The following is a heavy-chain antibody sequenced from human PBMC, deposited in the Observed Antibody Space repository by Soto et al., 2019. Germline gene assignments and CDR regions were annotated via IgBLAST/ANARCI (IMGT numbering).Heavy chain of an antibody. Sequence: QVQLVESGGGVVQPGRSLRLSCAASGFTFSSYGMHWVRQAPGKGLEWVAVIWYDGSNKYYADSVKGRFTISRDNSKNTLYLQMNSLRAEDTAVYYCARLGVCSSTSCYAYFDHWGQGTLVTVSS. V-gene: IGHV3-33*01. J-gene: IGHJ4*02. CDR2: IWYDGSNK. D-gene: IGHD2-2*01. CDR1: GFTFSSYG. CDR3: ARLGVCSSTSCYAYFDH.